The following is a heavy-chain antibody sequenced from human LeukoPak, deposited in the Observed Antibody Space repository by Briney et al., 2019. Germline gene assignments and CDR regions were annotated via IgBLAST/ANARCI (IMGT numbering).Heavy chain of an antibody. CDR3: ARDSEHFGYFDY. D-gene: IGHD3-3*02. Sequence: GGSLRLSCAASGLTVSRNYMSWVRQAPGKGLEWVSVIYSGGSTYYADSVKGRFTISRDNSKNTLYLQMNSLRAEDTAVYYCARDSEHFGYFDYWGQGTLVTVSS. CDR2: IYSGGST. CDR1: GLTVSRNY. V-gene: IGHV3-53*01. J-gene: IGHJ4*02.